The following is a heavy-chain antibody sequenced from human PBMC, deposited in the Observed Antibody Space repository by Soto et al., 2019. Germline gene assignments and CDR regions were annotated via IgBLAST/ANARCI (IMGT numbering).Heavy chain of an antibody. Sequence: QVQLVQSGAEVKKPGSSVKVSCKASGGTFSSYAISWVRQAPGQGLEWMGGIIPIFGTANYAQKFQGRVTITADESTSTDYMELSSLRSDDTAVYYCATLSGYYDSSGYPAFFDYWGQGTLVTVSS. CDR1: GGTFSSYA. CDR3: ATLSGYYDSSGYPAFFDY. J-gene: IGHJ4*02. CDR2: IIPIFGTA. D-gene: IGHD3-22*01. V-gene: IGHV1-69*01.